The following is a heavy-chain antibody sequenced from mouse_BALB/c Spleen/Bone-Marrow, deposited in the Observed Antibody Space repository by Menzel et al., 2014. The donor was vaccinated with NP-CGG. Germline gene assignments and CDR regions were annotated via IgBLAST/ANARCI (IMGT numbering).Heavy chain of an antibody. CDR3: ARVVTTATLYWYFDV. D-gene: IGHD1-2*01. CDR2: ISDGGSYT. CDR1: GFTFSSYG. J-gene: IGHJ1*01. Sequence: VKVGVSGGDLVKPGGSLKLSCAASGFTFSSYGMSWVRQTPDKRLEWVATISDGGSYTYYPDSVKGRFTISRDNAKNNLYLQMSSLKSEDTAMYYCARVVTTATLYWYFDVWGAGTTVTVSS. V-gene: IGHV5-6*02.